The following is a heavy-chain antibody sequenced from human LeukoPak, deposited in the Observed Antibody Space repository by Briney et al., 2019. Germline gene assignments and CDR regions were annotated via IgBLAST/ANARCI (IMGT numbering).Heavy chain of an antibody. V-gene: IGHV1-69*13. CDR1: GGTFSSYA. CDR3: ARIYCSSTSCRNYYYYGMDV. D-gene: IGHD2-2*01. CDR2: IIPIFGTA. J-gene: IGHJ6*02. Sequence: SVKVSCKASGGTFSSYAISWVRQAPGQGLEWMGGIIPIFGTANYAQKFQGRVTITADESTSTAYMELSSLRSEDTAVYYCARIYCSSTSCRNYYYYGMDVWGQGTTVTVSS.